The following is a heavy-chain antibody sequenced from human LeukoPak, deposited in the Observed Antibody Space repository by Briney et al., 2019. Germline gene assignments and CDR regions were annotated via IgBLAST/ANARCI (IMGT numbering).Heavy chain of an antibody. V-gene: IGHV1-46*01. CDR3: ARGIGGSYYVGYYFDY. Sequence: ASVKVSCKASGYTFTRYYMHWVRQAPGQGLEWMGMINPSGGSTSYAQKFQGRVTMTRDTSTSTVYMELCSLRSEDTAVYYCARGIGGSYYVGYYFDYWGQGTLVTVSS. J-gene: IGHJ4*02. CDR1: GYTFTRYY. CDR2: INPSGGST. D-gene: IGHD1-26*01.